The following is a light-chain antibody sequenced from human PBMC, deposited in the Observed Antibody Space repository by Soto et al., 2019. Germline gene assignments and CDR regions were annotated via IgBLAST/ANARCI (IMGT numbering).Light chain of an antibody. Sequence: EIVLTQSPGTLSLSPGERATLSCRASQSVRNSYLAWYQQKPGQAPRLLIYGATSRATGIPDRFSGSGSGTDFTLTIIRLEPEDFAVYYCQQYGTSRPFTFGPGTKVDIK. CDR3: QQYGTSRPFT. CDR1: QSVRNSY. V-gene: IGKV3-20*01. CDR2: GAT. J-gene: IGKJ3*01.